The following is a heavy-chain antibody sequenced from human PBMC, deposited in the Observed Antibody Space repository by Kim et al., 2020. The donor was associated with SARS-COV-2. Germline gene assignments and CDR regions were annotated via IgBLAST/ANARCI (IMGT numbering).Heavy chain of an antibody. CDR3: ARLDWDHNWYFDL. V-gene: IGHV5-10-1*01. D-gene: IGHD3-9*01. Sequence: YSPSFQGHVTIAADKSISTAYLQWSSLKASDTAMYYCARLDWDHNWYFDLWGRGTLVTVSS. J-gene: IGHJ2*01.